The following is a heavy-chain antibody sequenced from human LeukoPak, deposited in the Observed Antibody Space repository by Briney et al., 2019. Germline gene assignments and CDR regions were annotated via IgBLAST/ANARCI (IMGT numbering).Heavy chain of an antibody. D-gene: IGHD1-26*01. CDR3: AKGGSGSYYDLQYFQH. CDR2: ISWNSGSI. Sequence: PGGSLRLSCAASGFTFDDYAMHWVRQAPGKGLEWVSGISWNSGSIGYADSVKGRFTISRDNAKNPLYLQMNSLRAEDTALYYCAKGGSGSYYDLQYFQHWGQGTLVTVSS. CDR1: GFTFDDYA. V-gene: IGHV3-9*01. J-gene: IGHJ1*01.